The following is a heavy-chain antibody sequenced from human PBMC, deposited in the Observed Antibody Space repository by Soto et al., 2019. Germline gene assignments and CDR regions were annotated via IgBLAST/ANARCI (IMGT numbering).Heavy chain of an antibody. CDR3: ARDLAVAGTFPETPLDY. CDR1: GGTFSSYA. CDR2: IIPIFGTA. V-gene: IGHV1-69*06. J-gene: IGHJ4*02. D-gene: IGHD6-19*01. Sequence: SVKVSCKASGGTFSSYAISWVRQAPGQGLEWMGGIIPIFGTANYAQKFQGRVTITADKSTSTAYMELSSLRSEDTAVYYCARDLAVAGTFPETPLDYWGQGTLVTVS.